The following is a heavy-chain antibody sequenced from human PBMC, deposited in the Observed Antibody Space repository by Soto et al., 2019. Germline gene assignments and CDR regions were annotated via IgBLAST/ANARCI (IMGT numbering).Heavy chain of an antibody. J-gene: IGHJ5*02. CDR1: GFTFSSYA. CDR3: AKGGSSSCYLNWFDP. D-gene: IGHD6-13*01. CDR2: ISGSGGRT. Sequence: GPLRLSCAASGFTFSSYAMSWVRQAPGKGLEWVSAISGSGGRTYYADSVTGRFTISRDNSKNKLYLQMNSLRAEDTAVYYCAKGGSSSCYLNWFDPWGQGTLVTVSS. V-gene: IGHV3-23*01.